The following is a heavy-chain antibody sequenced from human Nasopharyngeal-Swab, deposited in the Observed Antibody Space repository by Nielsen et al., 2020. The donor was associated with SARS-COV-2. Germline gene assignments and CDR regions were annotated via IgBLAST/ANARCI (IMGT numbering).Heavy chain of an antibody. CDR3: ATSPPILAGGWFDP. CDR1: GYTLPELS. Sequence: ASVTVSCKVSGYTLPELSMHWVRQAPGKGLEWMGGFDPEDGETIYAQKFQGRVTMTEDTSTDTAYMELSSLRSEDTAVYYCATSPPILAGGWFDPWGQGTLVTVSS. V-gene: IGHV1-24*01. CDR2: FDPEDGET. D-gene: IGHD3-3*01. J-gene: IGHJ5*02.